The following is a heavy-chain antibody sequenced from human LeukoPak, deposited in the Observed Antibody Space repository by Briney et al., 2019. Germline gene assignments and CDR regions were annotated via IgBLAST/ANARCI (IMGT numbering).Heavy chain of an antibody. CDR1: GYTFSSYA. CDR2: IIPILGIA. V-gene: IGHV1-69*04. J-gene: IGHJ4*02. CDR3: ARDQGSGWFPYYFDY. Sequence: SVKVSCKASGYTFSSYAISWVRQAPGQGLEWMGRIIPILGIANYAQKFQGRVTITADKSTSTAYMELSSLRSEDTAVYYCARDQGSGWFPYYFDYWGQGTLVTVSS. D-gene: IGHD6-19*01.